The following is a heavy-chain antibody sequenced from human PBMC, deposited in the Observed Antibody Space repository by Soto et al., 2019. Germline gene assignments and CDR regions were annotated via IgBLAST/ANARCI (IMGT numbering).Heavy chain of an antibody. CDR1: GGSFSGYY. Sequence: QVQLQQWGAGLLKPSETLSLTCAVYGGSFSGYYWSWIRQPPGKGLEWIGEINHSGSTNYNPSLKSRVTISGDTSQSHFARKLSSVTAAATAVYYCARGYATARYYYYYGMDVWGQGTTVTV. J-gene: IGHJ6*02. D-gene: IGHD2-2*01. CDR3: ARGYATARYYYYYGMDV. V-gene: IGHV4-34*01. CDR2: INHSGST.